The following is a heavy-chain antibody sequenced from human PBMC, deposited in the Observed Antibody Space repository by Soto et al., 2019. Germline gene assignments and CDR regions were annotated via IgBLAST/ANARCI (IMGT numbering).Heavy chain of an antibody. Sequence: PGGSLRLSCAASGFTFSSYAMSWVRQAPGKGLEWVSAISGSGGSTYYADSVKGRFTISRDNSKNTLYLQMNSLRAEDTAVYYCVKEGYSSGWYPIYYYYGMDVWGQGTTVTVSS. CDR3: VKEGYSSGWYPIYYYYGMDV. J-gene: IGHJ6*02. CDR2: ISGSGGST. V-gene: IGHV3-23*01. D-gene: IGHD6-19*01. CDR1: GFTFSSYA.